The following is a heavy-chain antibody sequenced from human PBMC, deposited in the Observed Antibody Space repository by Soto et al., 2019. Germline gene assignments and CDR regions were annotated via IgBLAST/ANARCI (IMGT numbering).Heavy chain of an antibody. CDR3: ARGWGYFDSSGFPYLYAMDV. Sequence: GGSLRLSCAASGFTFSTYCMSWVRQAPGKGLEWVANIKEDGSEKYYVDSVEGRFTISRDNAKNSLYLQMTSLRAEDTALYYCARGWGYFDSSGFPYLYAMDVWGQGTTVTVSS. CDR1: GFTFSTYC. V-gene: IGHV3-7*01. CDR2: IKEDGSEK. D-gene: IGHD3-22*01. J-gene: IGHJ6*02.